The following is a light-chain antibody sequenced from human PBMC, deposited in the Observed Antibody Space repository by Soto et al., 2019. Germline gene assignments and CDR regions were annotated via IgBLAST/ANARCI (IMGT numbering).Light chain of an antibody. CDR2: AAS. Sequence: AIRMTQSPSSLSASTGDRVTITCRASQGISSYLAWYQQKPGKAPKLLIYAASTLQSGVPSRFSGSGSGTDFTLTISCLQSEDFATYYCQQYYSCLRSFGQGTKVEIK. J-gene: IGKJ1*01. CDR3: QQYYSCLRS. CDR1: QGISSY. V-gene: IGKV1-8*01.